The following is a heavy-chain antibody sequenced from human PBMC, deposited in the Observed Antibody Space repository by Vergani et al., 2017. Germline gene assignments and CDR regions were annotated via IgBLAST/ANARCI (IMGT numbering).Heavy chain of an antibody. Sequence: EVQLLESGGGLVQPGGSLRLSCAASGFTFSSYAMSWVRQAPGKGLEWVSAISGSGGSTYYADSVKGRFTISRDNSKNTLYLQMNSLRAEDTAVYYCAKDPGVYCSSGSCYPSDWYYGMDVWGQGTTVTVSS. CDR2: ISGSGGST. V-gene: IGHV3-23*01. CDR1: GFTFSSYA. J-gene: IGHJ6*02. CDR3: AKDPGVYCSSGSCYPSDWYYGMDV. D-gene: IGHD2-15*01.